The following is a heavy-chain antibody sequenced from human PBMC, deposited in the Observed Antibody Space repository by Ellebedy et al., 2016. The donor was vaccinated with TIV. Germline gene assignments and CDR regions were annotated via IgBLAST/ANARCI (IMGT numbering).Heavy chain of an antibody. J-gene: IGHJ4*02. V-gene: IGHV3-48*02. D-gene: IGHD6-6*01. CDR1: GFTFNTYS. Sequence: GESLKISCAASGFTFNTYSMNWVRQAPGKGLEWVSFITSDSSTIYYADSVKGRFTISRDNAKTSLYLQMNSLRDEDTAVYYCARGRAITGRPDAKYWGQGTLVTVSS. CDR2: ITSDSSTI. CDR3: ARGRAITGRPDAKY.